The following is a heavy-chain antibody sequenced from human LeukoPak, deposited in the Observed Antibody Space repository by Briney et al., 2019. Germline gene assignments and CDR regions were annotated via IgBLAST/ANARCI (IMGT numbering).Heavy chain of an antibody. J-gene: IGHJ5*02. CDR3: AIGGGVDTAMESAP. CDR1: GYTFTSYG. V-gene: IGHV1-18*01. Sequence: ASVKVSCKASGYTFTSYGISWVRQAPGQGLEWMGWISAYNGNTNYAQKLQGRVTMTIDTSTSTAYMELRSLRSDDTAVYYCAIGGGVDTAMESAPWGQGTLVTVSS. CDR2: ISAYNGNT. D-gene: IGHD5-18*01.